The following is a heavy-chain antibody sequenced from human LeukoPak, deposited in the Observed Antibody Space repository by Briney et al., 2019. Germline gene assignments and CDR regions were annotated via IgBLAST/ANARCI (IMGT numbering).Heavy chain of an antibody. D-gene: IGHD2-15*01. CDR1: GGSISSGDYY. Sequence: PSQTLSLTCTVSGGSISSGDYYWSWIRQPPGKGLEWIGYINYSGRSSYNPSLMSRVTMSVDTCKNLFLLKMSSVAAADTALYYCARAPVGFCSGGTCKRYFDYWGQGTLVTVSS. J-gene: IGHJ4*02. CDR3: ARAPVGFCSGGTCKRYFDY. V-gene: IGHV4-30-4*01. CDR2: INYSGRS.